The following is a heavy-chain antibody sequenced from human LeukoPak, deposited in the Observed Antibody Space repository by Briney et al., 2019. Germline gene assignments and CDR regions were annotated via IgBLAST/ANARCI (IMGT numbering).Heavy chain of an antibody. J-gene: IGHJ4*02. CDR1: GFTFSDYW. CDR3: ARGPNYGSRSDYFDY. Sequence: PGGSLRLSCAAAGFTFSDYWMNLVRQAPGKRLELVANMKEDGSEKYCVDCVKGRFTISRDNAKNSLYLQMNSLRVEDTAVYYCARGPNYGSRSDYFDYWGQGTLVTVSS. V-gene: IGHV3-7*03. D-gene: IGHD3-10*01. CDR2: MKEDGSEK.